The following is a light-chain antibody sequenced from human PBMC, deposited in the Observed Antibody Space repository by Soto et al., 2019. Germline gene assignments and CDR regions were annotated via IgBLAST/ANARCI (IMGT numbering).Light chain of an antibody. Sequence: DIQITQSPSTRSWSVVDIVTITGRASQTISSWLAWYQQKPGKSPKILIYKASTLKSGVPSRFSGSGSGTEFTLTIRSLQPDDFANYYCQHYNSYSQAVGQGTTVDIK. CDR1: QTISSW. V-gene: IGKV1-5*03. J-gene: IGKJ1*01. CDR3: QHYNSYSQA. CDR2: KAS.